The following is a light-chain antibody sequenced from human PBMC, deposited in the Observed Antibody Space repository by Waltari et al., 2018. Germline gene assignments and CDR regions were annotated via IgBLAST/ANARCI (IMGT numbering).Light chain of an antibody. V-gene: IGLV6-57*04. J-gene: IGLJ3*02. CDR1: SGSIASNF. Sequence: NFVLTQPHSVSESPGKTVTISCTRSSGSIASNFVQWYQQRQGSAPTPVIYEDSHRPSGVPDRFSVSFDTSTNSPYLTISGLKTEDEADYFCQSYDSSTNWVFGGGTKLTVL. CDR2: EDS. CDR3: QSYDSSTNWV.